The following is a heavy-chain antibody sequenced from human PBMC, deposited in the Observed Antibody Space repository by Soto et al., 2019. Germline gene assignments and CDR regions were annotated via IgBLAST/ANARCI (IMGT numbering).Heavy chain of an antibody. D-gene: IGHD3-22*01. CDR2: INPNSGGT. CDR1: GYTFTGYY. Sequence: ASVKVSCKASGYTFTGYYMHWVRQAPGQGLEWMGWINPNSGGTNYAQKFQGWVTMTRDTSISTAYMELSRLRSDDTAVYYCARDLTYYYDSSGYYEPRAFDSWGQGTLVTVSS. V-gene: IGHV1-2*04. CDR3: ARDLTYYYDSSGYYEPRAFDS. J-gene: IGHJ4*02.